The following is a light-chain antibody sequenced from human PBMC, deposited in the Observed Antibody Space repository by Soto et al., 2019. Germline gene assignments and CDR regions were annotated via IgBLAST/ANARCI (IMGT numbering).Light chain of an antibody. CDR2: LNSDGSH. CDR3: QTWGSGPVV. J-gene: IGLJ2*01. CDR1: SGHSSYA. V-gene: IGLV4-69*01. Sequence: QSVLTQSPSASASLGASVKLTCTLSSGHSSYAIAWHQQQPEKGPRYLMKLNSDGSHSKGDGIPDRFSGSSSGAERYLTISLLHSEHEADYYCQTWGSGPVVFGGGTKLTVL.